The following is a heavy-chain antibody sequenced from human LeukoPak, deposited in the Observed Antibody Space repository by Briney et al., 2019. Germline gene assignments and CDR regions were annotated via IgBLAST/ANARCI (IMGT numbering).Heavy chain of an antibody. D-gene: IGHD1-26*01. V-gene: IGHV1-2*04. CDR3: ARDLASTSNWEFDY. CDR2: INPNSGDT. CDR1: GDTFAGYF. Sequence: ASVRVSCKASGDTFAGYFIHWVRQAPGQGLEWMGRINPNSGDTEYAPKFQGWVTMTRDTSISTAYVEVRRLISDDTAVYYCARDLASTSNWEFDYWGQGTLVIVSS. J-gene: IGHJ4*02.